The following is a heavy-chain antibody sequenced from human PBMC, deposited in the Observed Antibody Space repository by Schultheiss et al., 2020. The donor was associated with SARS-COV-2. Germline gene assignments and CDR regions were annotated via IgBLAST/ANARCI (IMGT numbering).Heavy chain of an antibody. CDR2: IYYSGST. J-gene: IGHJ5*02. Sequence: SETLSLTCTVSGDSSGDYSWTWIRQPPGKGLEWIGSIYYSGSTYYNPSLKSRVTISVDTSKNQFSLKLSSVTAADTAVYYCARHYPSTIFGVVIIPSWFDPWGQGTLVTVSS. D-gene: IGHD3-3*01. CDR1: GDSSGDYS. V-gene: IGHV4-39*01. CDR3: ARHYPSTIFGVVIIPSWFDP.